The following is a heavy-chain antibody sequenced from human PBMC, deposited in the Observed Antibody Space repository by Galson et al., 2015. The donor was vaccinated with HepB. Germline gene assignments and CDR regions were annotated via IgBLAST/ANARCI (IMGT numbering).Heavy chain of an antibody. J-gene: IGHJ4*02. D-gene: IGHD3-10*01. V-gene: IGHV3-30-3*01. CDR3: ARDHGSGSYFKPVWFYLDV. Sequence: SLRLSCAASGFTFKNYAFHWVRQAPGKGLEWVAAISFDGTIKYSADSLKGRFTISRDNSKNTLSLQMSSLRDEDTAVYYCARDHGSGSYFKPVWFYLDVWGQGTLVTVSS. CDR1: GFTFKNYA. CDR2: ISFDGTIK.